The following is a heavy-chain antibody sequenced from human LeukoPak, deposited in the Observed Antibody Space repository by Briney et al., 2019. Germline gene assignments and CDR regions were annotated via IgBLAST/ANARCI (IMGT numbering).Heavy chain of an antibody. D-gene: IGHD3-22*01. V-gene: IGHV3-23*01. J-gene: IGHJ3*02. Sequence: PGGSLRLSCAASGFTFSSSVIIWVRQAPGKGLEWVSGISGSGGSTYYADSVKGRFTISRDNSKNTLYLQMNSLRAEDPAVYYCAKSNYYDSSHEAFDIWGQGTMVTVSS. CDR2: ISGSGGST. CDR1: GFTFSSSV. CDR3: AKSNYYDSSHEAFDI.